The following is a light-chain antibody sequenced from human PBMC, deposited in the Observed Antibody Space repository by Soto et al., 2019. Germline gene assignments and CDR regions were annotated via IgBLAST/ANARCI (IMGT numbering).Light chain of an antibody. CDR2: EVT. Sequence: HSALTRPASVSGAPGQSITISCYGTSSDVGTYNLVSWYQQYPGKAPRLMIYEVTKRPSGVSNRFSGSKSGNTASLTISGLQPEDEADYYCCSYAGSSSSIFGTGTKVTVL. CDR3: CSYAGSSSSI. J-gene: IGLJ1*01. V-gene: IGLV2-23*02. CDR1: SSDVGTYNL.